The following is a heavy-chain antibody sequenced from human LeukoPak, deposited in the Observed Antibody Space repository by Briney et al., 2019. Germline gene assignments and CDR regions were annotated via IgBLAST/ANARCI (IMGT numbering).Heavy chain of an antibody. CDR3: ARNPPRDVAGRQFLPGVLSLLSQCDNCFDP. Sequence: ASVKVSCKASGYTFTNYGISWVGQAPGQGLEWMGWINTYNGNTNYAQKFQGRVTMTTDTSTSTAYMELRSLRSDDTAVYYCARNPPRDVAGRQFLPGVLSLLSQCDNCFDPWGQGTLVSVSS. D-gene: IGHD7-27*01. CDR2: INTYNGNT. CDR1: GYTFTNYG. J-gene: IGHJ5*02. V-gene: IGHV1-18*04.